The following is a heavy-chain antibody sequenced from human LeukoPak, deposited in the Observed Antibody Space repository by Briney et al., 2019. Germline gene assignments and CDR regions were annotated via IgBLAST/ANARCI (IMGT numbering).Heavy chain of an antibody. Sequence: PGGSLSLFCAASGFTFSTYTMHWVRQARGEGLEWVSSISSSSNNINYADPVKGRFAISRDNAMNSVHLQMNSLRVEDTAVYYCARGYQRPDYWGQGTLITVSS. J-gene: IGHJ4*02. D-gene: IGHD2-2*01. CDR3: ARGYQRPDY. CDR1: GFTFSTYT. CDR2: ISSSSNNI. V-gene: IGHV3-21*01.